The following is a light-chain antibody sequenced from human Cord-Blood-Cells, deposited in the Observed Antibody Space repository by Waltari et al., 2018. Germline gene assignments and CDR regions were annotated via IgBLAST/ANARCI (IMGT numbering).Light chain of an antibody. Sequence: QSALTQPASVSGSPGQSITISCTGTSSDVGIYNLVPWYQQHPGKAPKLMIYEGSKRPSGVSNRFSGSKPGNTASLTISGLQAEDEADYYCCSYAGSSTWVFGGGTKLTVL. CDR1: SSDVGIYNL. CDR2: EGS. V-gene: IGLV2-23*01. J-gene: IGLJ3*02. CDR3: CSYAGSSTWV.